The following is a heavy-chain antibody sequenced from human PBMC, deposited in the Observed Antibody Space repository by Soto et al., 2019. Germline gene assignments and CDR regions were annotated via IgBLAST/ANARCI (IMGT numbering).Heavy chain of an antibody. Sequence: GGSLRLSCAASGFTFSTYAMSWVRQAPGKGLEWVSTISASGEGTYYADSVKGRFTISRDNSKNTLSLQMNSLRVEDTALFYCAKGYSSGWYDFDCWGQGALVTVSS. CDR1: GFTFSTYA. V-gene: IGHV3-23*01. J-gene: IGHJ4*02. CDR2: ISASGEGT. D-gene: IGHD6-19*01. CDR3: AKGYSSGWYDFDC.